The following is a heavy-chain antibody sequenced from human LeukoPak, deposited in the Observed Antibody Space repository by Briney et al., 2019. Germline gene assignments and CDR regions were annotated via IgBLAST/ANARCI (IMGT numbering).Heavy chain of an antibody. Sequence: GASVKVSCKASGYTFTSYAMHWVRQAPGQRLEWMGWINAGNGNTKYSQKFQGRVTITRDTSASTAYMELSSLRSEDTAVYYCARSSRVYNWSDPWGQGTLVTVSS. CDR3: ARSSRVYNWSDP. CDR1: GYTFTSYA. V-gene: IGHV1-3*01. CDR2: INAGNGNT. J-gene: IGHJ5*02. D-gene: IGHD2-8*01.